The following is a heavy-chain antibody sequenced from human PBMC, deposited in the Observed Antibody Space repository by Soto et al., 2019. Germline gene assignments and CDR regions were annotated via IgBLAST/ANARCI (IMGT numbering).Heavy chain of an antibody. J-gene: IGHJ4*02. V-gene: IGHV1-18*01. CDR2: INAYNGNT. CDR3: ASELGQQLVDY. D-gene: IGHD6-13*01. CDR1: GYTFNSYG. Sequence: QVQLVQSGAEVKKPGASVKVSCKASGYTFNSYGISWVRQAPGQGLEWMGWINAYNGNTKYAQKLQGRVTMTTDTSTGTAYMELRSLRADDTAVYYCASELGQQLVDYWGQGTLVTVSS.